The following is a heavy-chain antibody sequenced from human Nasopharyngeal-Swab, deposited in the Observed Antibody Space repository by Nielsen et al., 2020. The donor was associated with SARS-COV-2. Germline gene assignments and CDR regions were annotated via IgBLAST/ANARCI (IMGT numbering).Heavy chain of an antibody. CDR3: ARKSLGYSSGWLVAFDI. CDR1: GYTFTSYY. J-gene: IGHJ3*02. CDR2: INPSGGST. Sequence: ASVKVSCKASGYTFTSYYMHWGRQAPGQGLEWMGIINPSGGSTSYAQKFQGRVTMTRDTSTSTVYMELSSLRSEDTAVYYCARKSLGYSSGWLVAFDIWGQGTMVTVSS. D-gene: IGHD6-19*01. V-gene: IGHV1-46*01.